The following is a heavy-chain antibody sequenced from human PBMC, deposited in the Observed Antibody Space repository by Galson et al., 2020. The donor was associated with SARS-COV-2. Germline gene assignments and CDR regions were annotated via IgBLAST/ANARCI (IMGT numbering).Heavy chain of an antibody. J-gene: IGHJ4*02. CDR2: IYYSGST. CDR3: ARARLGIVVVITHFDY. Sequence: LRLSCTVSGGSISSGGYYWSWIRQHPGKGLEWIGYIYYSGSTYYNPSLKSRVTISVDTSKNQFSLKLSSVTAADTAVYYCARARLGIVVVITHFDYWGQGTLVTVSS. V-gene: IGHV4-31*03. CDR1: GGSISSGGYY. D-gene: IGHD3-22*01.